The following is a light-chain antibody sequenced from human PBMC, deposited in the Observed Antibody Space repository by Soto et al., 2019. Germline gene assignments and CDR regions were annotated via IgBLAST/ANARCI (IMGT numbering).Light chain of an antibody. V-gene: IGLV1-47*01. CDR1: NSNIGSSY. Sequence: QSVLTQSPSASGTPGQRVTISCSGSNSNIGSSYVYWYQHFPGTAPKLLMYRNDQRPSGVPDRFSGSKSGTSASLAISGLRPEDEADYYCVAWDDSLSGWVFGGGTKLTVL. J-gene: IGLJ3*02. CDR2: RND. CDR3: VAWDDSLSGWV.